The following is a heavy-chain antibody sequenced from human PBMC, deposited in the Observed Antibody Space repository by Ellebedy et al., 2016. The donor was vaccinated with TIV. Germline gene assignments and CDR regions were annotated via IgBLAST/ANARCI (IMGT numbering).Heavy chain of an antibody. CDR3: ARDDYHGSGVDY. D-gene: IGHD3-10*01. V-gene: IGHV3-30*01. CDR1: GFTFDRFP. CDR2: IAYDGNDE. Sequence: GGSLRLSCAASGFTFDRFPMHWVRQAPGKGLEWVAVIAYDGNDEYYADSVKGRFTISRDNSKNTLYLQMNRLRAGDTAVYYCARDDYHGSGVDYWGQGTLVTVSS. J-gene: IGHJ4*02.